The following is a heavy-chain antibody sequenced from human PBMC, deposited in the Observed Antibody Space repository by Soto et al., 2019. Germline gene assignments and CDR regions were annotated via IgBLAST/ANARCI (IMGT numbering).Heavy chain of an antibody. Sequence: PSETLSLTCTVSGGSISSGGYYWSWIRQHPGKGLEWIGYIYYSGSTYYNPSLKSRVTISVDTSKNQFSLKLSSVTAADTAVYYCARGSPQYTAMVKQEFDPWGQGTLVTVSS. V-gene: IGHV4-31*03. D-gene: IGHD5-18*01. J-gene: IGHJ5*02. CDR2: IYYSGST. CDR1: GGSISSGGYY. CDR3: ARGSPQYTAMVKQEFDP.